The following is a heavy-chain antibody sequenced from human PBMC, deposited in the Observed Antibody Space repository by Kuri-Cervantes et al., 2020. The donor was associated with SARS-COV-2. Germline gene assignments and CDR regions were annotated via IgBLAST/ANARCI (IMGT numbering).Heavy chain of an antibody. CDR2: IDLSDSDN. V-gene: IGHV5-10-1*01. CDR1: GDKFTTSW. CDR3: ARHSEPYYYYYGMDV. J-gene: IGHJ6*02. Sequence: GESLKISCKGSGDKFTTSWISWVRQMPGKGLEWMGRIDLSDSDNNYSQSIQAHVSMSADKSISTAYLQWSSLKASDTAMYYCARHSEPYYYYYGMDVWSQGTTVTVSS. D-gene: IGHD1-14*01.